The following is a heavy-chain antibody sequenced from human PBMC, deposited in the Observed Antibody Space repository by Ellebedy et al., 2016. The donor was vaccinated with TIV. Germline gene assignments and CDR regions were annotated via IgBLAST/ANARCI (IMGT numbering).Heavy chain of an antibody. D-gene: IGHD4-23*01. J-gene: IGHJ4*02. CDR3: ARDSTTVAIGAYFDY. CDR2: ISAYNGNT. Sequence: ASVKVSXXASGYTFTSYGISWVRQAPGQGLEWMGWISAYNGNTNYAQKLQGRVTMTTDTSTSTAYMELRSLRSDDTAVYYCARDSTTVAIGAYFDYWGQGTLVTVSS. CDR1: GYTFTSYG. V-gene: IGHV1-18*01.